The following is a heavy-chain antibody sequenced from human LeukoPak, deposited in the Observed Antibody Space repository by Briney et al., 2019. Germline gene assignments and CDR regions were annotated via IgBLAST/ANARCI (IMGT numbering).Heavy chain of an antibody. J-gene: IGHJ3*02. CDR2: INHSGST. V-gene: IGHV4-34*01. CDR1: GGSFSGYY. D-gene: IGHD4-17*01. Sequence: SETLSLTCAVYGGSFSGYYWSWIRQPPGKGLEWIGEINHSGSTNYNPSLKSRVTISVDTSKNQFSLKLSSVTAADTAVYYCARVVDYGDYTDAFDIWGQGTMVTVSS. CDR3: ARVVDYGDYTDAFDI.